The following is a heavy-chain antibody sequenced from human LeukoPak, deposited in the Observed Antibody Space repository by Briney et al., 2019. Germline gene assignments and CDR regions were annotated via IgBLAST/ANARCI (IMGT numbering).Heavy chain of an antibody. CDR2: IYTSGST. V-gene: IGHV4-4*07. J-gene: IGHJ3*02. D-gene: IGHD3-22*01. CDR1: GGSISSYY. CDR3: AREQITMIVVVMNDAFDI. Sequence: SETLSLTCTVSGGSISSYYWSWIRQPAGKGLEWIGRIYTSGSTNYNPSPKSRVTMSVDTSKNQFSLKLSSVTAADTAVYYCAREQITMIVVVMNDAFDIWGQGTMVTVSS.